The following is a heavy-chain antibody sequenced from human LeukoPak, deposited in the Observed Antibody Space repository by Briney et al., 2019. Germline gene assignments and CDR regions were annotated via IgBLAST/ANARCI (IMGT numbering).Heavy chain of an antibody. CDR2: ISGSGGST. Sequence: GGSLRPSCAASGFTFSSYAMTWVRQAPGKGLEWVSAISGSGGSTYYADSVKGRFTISRDNSKNTLYLQMNSLRAEDTAVYYCAKDRGLLWFGELRLDYWGQGTLVTVSS. V-gene: IGHV3-23*01. CDR1: GFTFSSYA. J-gene: IGHJ4*02. CDR3: AKDRGLLWFGELRLDY. D-gene: IGHD3-10*01.